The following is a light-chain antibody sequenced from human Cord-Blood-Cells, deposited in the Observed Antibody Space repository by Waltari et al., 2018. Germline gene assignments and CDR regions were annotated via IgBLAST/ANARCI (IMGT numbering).Light chain of an antibody. J-gene: IGKJ1*01. CDR3: QQYNSYSRT. Sequence: DIQMTQSPSTLSASVGDRVTITCRASQSISSWLAWYQQKPGKAPKLLIYKASSLESGVPSRFSGSRSGTEFTLTISSLQPDDFATYYCQQYNSYSRTFGQGTKVAIK. V-gene: IGKV1-5*03. CDR2: KAS. CDR1: QSISSW.